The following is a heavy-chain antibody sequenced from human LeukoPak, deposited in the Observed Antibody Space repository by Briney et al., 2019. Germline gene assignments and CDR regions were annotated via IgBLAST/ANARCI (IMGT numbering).Heavy chain of an antibody. V-gene: IGHV3-NL1*01. D-gene: IGHD4/OR15-4a*01. CDR1: GFTFSSYG. CDR3: ARRAGAYSHPYDY. CDR2: IYSDNT. J-gene: IGHJ4*02. Sequence: GGSLRLSCAASGFTFSSYGMHWVRQAPGKGLEWVSFIYSDNTHYSDSVKSRFTISRDNSKNTLYLQMNSLRAEDTAVYYCARRAGAYSHPYDYWGQGTLVTVSS.